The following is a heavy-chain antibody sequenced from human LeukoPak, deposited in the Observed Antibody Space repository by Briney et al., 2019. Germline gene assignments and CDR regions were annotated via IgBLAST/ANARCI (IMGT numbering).Heavy chain of an antibody. J-gene: IGHJ5*02. Sequence: PGGSLSLSCAASGFTFITYGMHWVRQAPGKGLEWVAVISYDGSNKYYADSVKGRFTISRDNSKNTLYLQMNSLRAEDTALYYCAKDLGGSGSGWLDTWGQGILVTVSS. CDR3: AKDLGGSGSGWLDT. D-gene: IGHD3-10*01. V-gene: IGHV3-30*18. CDR1: GFTFITYG. CDR2: ISYDGSNK.